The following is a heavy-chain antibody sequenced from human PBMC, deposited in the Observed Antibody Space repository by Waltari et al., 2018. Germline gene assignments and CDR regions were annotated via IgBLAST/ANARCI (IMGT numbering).Heavy chain of an antibody. CDR2: INTVKGKT. J-gene: IGHJ6*02. CDR1: GYTFTHYA. CDR3: AREGGNGETGHYYNGLDV. V-gene: IGHV1-3*04. D-gene: IGHD4-17*01. Sequence: QVQLVQSGAEVRKPGASVKVSCKASGYTFTHYALHWVRQAPGQRLEWMGWINTVKGKTKYLEKLQGRVTITRDPSASTVYMELSSLTSEDTAIYSCAREGGNGETGHYYNGLDVWGHGTTVTVSS.